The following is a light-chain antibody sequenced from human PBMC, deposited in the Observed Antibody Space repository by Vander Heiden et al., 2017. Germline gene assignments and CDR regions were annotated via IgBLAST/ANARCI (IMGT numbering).Light chain of an antibody. CDR1: QSMSSY. J-gene: IGKJ2*01. CDR2: AAS. CDR3: QQSYSTPET. Sequence: DIQMTQAPFSLFASVGDRVTITCQASQSMSSYLNWYQQKPGKAPKLLIYAASSLQSGVPSRFSGSGSGTDFTLTISSLQPEDFATYNCQQSYSTPETFGQGTKLEIK. V-gene: IGKV1-39*01.